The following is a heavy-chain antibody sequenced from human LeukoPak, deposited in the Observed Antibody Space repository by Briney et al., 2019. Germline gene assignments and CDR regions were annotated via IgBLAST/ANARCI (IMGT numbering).Heavy chain of an antibody. CDR1: GFTFDDYG. J-gene: IGHJ4*02. Sequence: GGPLRLSCAASGFTFDDYGMSWVRQAPGKGLEWVSGINWNGGSTGYADSVKGRFTISRDNAKNSLYLQMNSLRAEDTALYYCARGGLRYSGYAPGDYWGQGTLVTVSS. CDR2: INWNGGST. D-gene: IGHD5-12*01. V-gene: IGHV3-20*04. CDR3: ARGGLRYSGYAPGDY.